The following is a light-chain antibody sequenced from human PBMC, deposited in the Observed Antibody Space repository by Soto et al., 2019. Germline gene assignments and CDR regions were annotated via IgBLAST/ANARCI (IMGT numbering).Light chain of an antibody. J-gene: IGKJ4*01. Sequence: DIQMTQSPSSVSASVGDRVTITCRASQDISKWIAWYQQKPGRAPKLLIHTASTIQREVPSRFSVSGSGTDFTLTISSLQPEDFATYYCQQSFSTPQTFGGGTRVELK. CDR2: TAS. CDR1: QDISKW. CDR3: QQSFSTPQT. V-gene: IGKV1D-12*01.